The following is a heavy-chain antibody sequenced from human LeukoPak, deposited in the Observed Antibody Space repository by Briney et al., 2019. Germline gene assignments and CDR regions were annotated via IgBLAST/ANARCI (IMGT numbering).Heavy chain of an antibody. D-gene: IGHD5-18*01. CDR1: GGTFSSYA. CDR3: ARGRSWIQIWLLRYNWFDP. CDR2: IIPILGIA. V-gene: IGHV1-69*04. Sequence: ASVKVSGKASGGTFSSYAISWVRQAPGQGLEWMGRIIPILGIANYAQKFQGRVTITADKSTSTAYMELSSLISEDTAMYYCARGRSWIQIWLLRYNWFDPWGQGTLVTVSS. J-gene: IGHJ5*02.